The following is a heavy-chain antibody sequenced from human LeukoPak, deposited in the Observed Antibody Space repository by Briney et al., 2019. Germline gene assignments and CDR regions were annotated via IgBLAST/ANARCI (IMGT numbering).Heavy chain of an antibody. V-gene: IGHV3-33*08. CDR2: IWYDGSNK. CDR3: ARGLGKETIGYSSGWRFDY. Sequence: GGSLRLSCAVSGFTFSTYAMSWVRQAPGKGLEWVAVIWYDGSNKYYADSVKGRFTISRDNSKNTLYLQMNSLRAEDTAIYYCARGLGKETIGYSSGWRFDYWGQGTLVTVSS. D-gene: IGHD6-19*01. J-gene: IGHJ4*02. CDR1: GFTFSTYA.